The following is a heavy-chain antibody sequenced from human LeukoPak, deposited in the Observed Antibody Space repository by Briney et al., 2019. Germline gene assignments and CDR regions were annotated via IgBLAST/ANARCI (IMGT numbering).Heavy chain of an antibody. CDR3: AKDDAWLQYGN. D-gene: IGHD5-24*01. CDR1: GFTFSTYW. J-gene: IGHJ4*02. Sequence: GRSLRLSCAASGFTFSTYWMHWVRQAPGKGLVWVPHINSDESNTNYADSVKGRFTISRDNSKGKVYLQMNSLRPENTAVYYCAKDDAWLQYGNWGRGTLVTVSS. CDR2: INSDESNT. V-gene: IGHV3-74*01.